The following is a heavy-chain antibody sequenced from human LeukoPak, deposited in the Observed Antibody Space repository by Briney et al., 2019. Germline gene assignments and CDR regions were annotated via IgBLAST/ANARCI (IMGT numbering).Heavy chain of an antibody. J-gene: IGHJ4*02. Sequence: SETLSLTCTVSGYSISSGYYWGWIRQPPGKGLEWIGSIYHSGSTYYNPSLKSRVTISVDTSKNQFSLKLSSVTAADTAVYYCARRPSMGSYGFRYFDYWGQGTLVTVSS. CDR1: GYSISSGYY. CDR3: ARRPSMGSYGFRYFDY. CDR2: IYHSGST. V-gene: IGHV4-38-2*02. D-gene: IGHD5-18*01.